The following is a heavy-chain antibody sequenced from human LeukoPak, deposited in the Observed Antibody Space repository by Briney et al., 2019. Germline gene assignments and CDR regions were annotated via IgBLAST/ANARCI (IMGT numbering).Heavy chain of an antibody. V-gene: IGHV1-69*04. J-gene: IGHJ6*02. Sequence: GSSVKVSCMASGGTFSSYAISWVRQAPGQGLEWMGRIIPILGIANYAQKFQGRVTITADKSTSTAYMELSSLRSEDTAVYYCAKTIFGVVIPQTGYYYGMDVWGQGTTVTVSS. CDR3: AKTIFGVVIPQTGYYYGMDV. CDR2: IIPILGIA. CDR1: GGTFSSYA. D-gene: IGHD3-3*01.